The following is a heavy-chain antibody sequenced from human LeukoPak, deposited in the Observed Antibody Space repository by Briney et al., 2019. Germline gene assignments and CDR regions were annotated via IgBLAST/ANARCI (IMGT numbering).Heavy chain of an antibody. D-gene: IGHD3-22*01. CDR1: GVSISSYY. J-gene: IGHJ6*03. V-gene: IGHV4-59*01. CDR3: ARDRVDYYDSSGYYWDYYMDV. CDR2: IYYSGST. Sequence: SETVSLTCTVSGVSISSYYWNWIRQPPGKGLEWIGYIYYSGSTNYNPSLKSRVTISVDTSKNQFSLKLSSVTAADTAVYYCARDRVDYYDSSGYYWDYYMDVWGTGTAGTVSS.